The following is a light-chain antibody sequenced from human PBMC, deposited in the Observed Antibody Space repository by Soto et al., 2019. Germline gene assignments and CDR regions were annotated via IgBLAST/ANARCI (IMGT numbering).Light chain of an antibody. CDR2: TGS. Sequence: DIQMTQSPSYVSASVGARVPITCRASQGIKNWLAWYQQQPGKAPNLLIYTGSSLQSGVPSRFSGSGSGTDFTLTINSLQPEDFATYYCQQAASFPITFGQGTRLEIK. CDR3: QQAASFPIT. CDR1: QGIKNW. J-gene: IGKJ5*01. V-gene: IGKV1-12*01.